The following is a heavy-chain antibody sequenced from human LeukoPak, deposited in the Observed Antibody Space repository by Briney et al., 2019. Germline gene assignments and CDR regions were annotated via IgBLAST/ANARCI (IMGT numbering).Heavy chain of an antibody. J-gene: IGHJ4*02. CDR3: ARAGLTEFYYFDY. CDR2: IKQDGSEK. V-gene: IGHV3-7*01. Sequence: GGSLRLSCAASGFTFSSYWMSWVRQAPGKGLEWVANIKQDGSEKYYVDSVKGRFTISRDNSKNTLYLQMNSLRAEDTAVYYCARAGLTEFYYFDYWGQGTLVTVSS. D-gene: IGHD3-9*01. CDR1: GFTFSSYW.